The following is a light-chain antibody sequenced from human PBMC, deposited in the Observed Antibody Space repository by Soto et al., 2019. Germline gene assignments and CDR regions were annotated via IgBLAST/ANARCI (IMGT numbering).Light chain of an antibody. J-gene: IGKJ5*01. Sequence: DIHMTQSPSSLSASLGDGVTITCRASQSISSYLNWYQQKPGKAPKLLIYAASSLQSGVPSRFSGSGSGTDFTLTISSLQPEDFATYYCQQSYSTTWTFGQGTRLEIK. CDR1: QSISSY. CDR2: AAS. V-gene: IGKV1-39*01. CDR3: QQSYSTTWT.